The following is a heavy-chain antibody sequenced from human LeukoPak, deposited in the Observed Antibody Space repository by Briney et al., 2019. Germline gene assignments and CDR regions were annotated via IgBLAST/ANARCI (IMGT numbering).Heavy chain of an antibody. V-gene: IGHV3-9*01. J-gene: IGHJ4*02. CDR3: ARDYDFWSGYHFDY. D-gene: IGHD3-3*01. CDR1: GFTFDDYA. Sequence: GGSLRLSCAASGFTFDDYAMHWVRQAPGKGLEWVSGISWNSGSIGYADSVKGRFTISRDNAKNSLYLQMNSLRAEDTAVYYCARDYDFWSGYHFDYWGQGTLVTVSS. CDR2: ISWNSGSI.